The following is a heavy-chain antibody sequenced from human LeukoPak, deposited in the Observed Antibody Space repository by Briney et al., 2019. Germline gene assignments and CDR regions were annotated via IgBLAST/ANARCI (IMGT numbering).Heavy chain of an antibody. CDR1: GYAFNYYY. CDR2: SSPSGDRT. CDR3: AKADPIGSGYDAYYFDS. J-gene: IGHJ4*02. Sequence: GGSVKVSCKASGYAFNYYYIHWVRQAPGQGLEWMGWSSPSGDRTSYSQRSQGRVTMAGDTSITTAYMELSSLRSDDTAFYYCAKADPIGSGYDAYYFDSWGQGTLVTVSS. V-gene: IGHV1-2*02. D-gene: IGHD5-12*01.